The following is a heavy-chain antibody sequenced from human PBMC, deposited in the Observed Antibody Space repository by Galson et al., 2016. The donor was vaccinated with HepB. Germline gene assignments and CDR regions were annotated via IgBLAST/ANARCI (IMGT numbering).Heavy chain of an antibody. V-gene: IGHV3-21*01. D-gene: IGHD2-8*01. CDR2: ISSSSSYI. CDR3: AREANIVLMVYATNYYYYYMDV. Sequence: SLRLSCAASGFSVSSFYMGWVRQAPGKGLEWVSSISSSSSYIYYADSVKGRFTISRDNARNSLYLQMNSLRAEDTAVYYCAREANIVLMVYATNYYYYYMDVWGKGTTVTVSS. CDR1: GFSVSSFY. J-gene: IGHJ6*03.